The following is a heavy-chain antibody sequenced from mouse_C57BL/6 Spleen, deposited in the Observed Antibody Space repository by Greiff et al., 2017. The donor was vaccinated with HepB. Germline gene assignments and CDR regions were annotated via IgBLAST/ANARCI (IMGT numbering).Heavy chain of an antibody. Sequence: VQLQQPGAELVKPGASVKLSCKASGYTFTSYWMHWVKQRPGRGLEWIGRIDPNSGGTKYNEKFKSKATLTVDKPSSTAYMQLSSLTSEDSAVYYCARRGSTVVATGDAMDYWGQGTSVTVSS. V-gene: IGHV1-72*01. J-gene: IGHJ4*01. CDR2: IDPNSGGT. D-gene: IGHD1-1*01. CDR1: GYTFTSYW. CDR3: ARRGSTVVATGDAMDY.